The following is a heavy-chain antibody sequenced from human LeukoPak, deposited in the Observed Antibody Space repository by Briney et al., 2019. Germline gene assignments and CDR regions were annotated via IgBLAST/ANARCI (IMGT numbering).Heavy chain of an antibody. Sequence: GRSLRLSCAASGFSVRSNYMSWVRQAPGKGLEWVSVIYSGGSTYYADSVKGRFTISRDNSKNTLYLQMKSLRAEDTAVYYCAREVAGTDGYFDYWGQGTLVTVSS. J-gene: IGHJ4*02. V-gene: IGHV3-53*01. D-gene: IGHD6-19*01. CDR2: IYSGGST. CDR1: GFSVRSNY. CDR3: AREVAGTDGYFDY.